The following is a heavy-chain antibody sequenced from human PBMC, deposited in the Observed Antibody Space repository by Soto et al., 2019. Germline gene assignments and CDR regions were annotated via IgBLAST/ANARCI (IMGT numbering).Heavy chain of an antibody. Sequence: PSETLSLTCAVYGGSFSGYYWSWIRQPPGKGLEWIGEINHSGSTNYNPSLKSRVTISVDTSKNQFSLKLSSVTAADTAVYYCARAPHWTMVRGVIRANWFDPWGQGTLVTVSS. CDR1: GGSFSGYY. CDR3: ARAPHWTMVRGVIRANWFDP. V-gene: IGHV4-34*01. J-gene: IGHJ5*02. CDR2: INHSGST. D-gene: IGHD3-10*01.